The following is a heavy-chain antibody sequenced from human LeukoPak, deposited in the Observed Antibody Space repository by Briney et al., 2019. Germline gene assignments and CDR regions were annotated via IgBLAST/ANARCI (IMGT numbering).Heavy chain of an antibody. CDR1: GFTFDDYG. V-gene: IGHV3-20*04. CDR3: AKSPGGELGPHYYYYMDV. D-gene: IGHD1-26*01. J-gene: IGHJ6*03. Sequence: PGGSLRLSCAASGFTFDDYGMSWVRQVPGKGLEWVSGINWNGGSTGNADSVKGRFTISRDNAKNSLYLQMDSLRAEDTAVYYCAKSPGGELGPHYYYYMDVWGKGTTVTISS. CDR2: INWNGGST.